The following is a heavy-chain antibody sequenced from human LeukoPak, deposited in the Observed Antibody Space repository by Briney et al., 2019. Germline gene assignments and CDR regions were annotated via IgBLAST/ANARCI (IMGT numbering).Heavy chain of an antibody. CDR2: IYYSGST. D-gene: IGHD3-16*01. CDR1: GGSISSSSYY. Sequence: RTSETLSLTCTVSGGSISSSSYYWGWIRQPPGKGLEWIGNIYYSGSTYYNPSLRSRVTISVDTSKNQFSLKLSSVTAADTAVYYCAIRLISLRSYYYYYYMDVWGKGTTVTVSS. CDR3: AIRLISLRSYYYYYYMDV. V-gene: IGHV4-39*01. J-gene: IGHJ6*03.